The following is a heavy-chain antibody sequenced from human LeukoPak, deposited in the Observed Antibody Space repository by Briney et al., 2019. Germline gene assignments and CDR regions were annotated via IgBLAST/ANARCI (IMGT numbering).Heavy chain of an antibody. J-gene: IGHJ6*02. D-gene: IGHD2-15*01. Sequence: GSLRLSCAGSGFTFSNFAMSWVRQAPGKGLEWVSAIGSLGGSTYYADSVKGRFTISRDNAKNTLYLQMNSLRAEDTAVYYCAREAVVVTAGYYYYGMDVWGQGTTVTVSS. CDR2: IGSLGGST. CDR3: AREAVVVTAGYYYYGMDV. CDR1: GFTFSNFA. V-gene: IGHV3-23*01.